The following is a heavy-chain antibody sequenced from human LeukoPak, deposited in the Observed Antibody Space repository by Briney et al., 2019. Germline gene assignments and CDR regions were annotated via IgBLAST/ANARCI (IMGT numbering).Heavy chain of an antibody. Sequence: PSETLSLTCTVSGGSISSYYWSWIRQPPGKGLEWIGHIYYSGSTTYNPSLKSRVTISVDTSKNHFSLNLSSVTAADTAVYYCARHNGAVSGSFDYWGQGTLVTVSS. CDR2: IYYSGST. CDR3: ARHNGAVSGSFDY. D-gene: IGHD6-19*01. CDR1: GGSISSYY. J-gene: IGHJ4*02. V-gene: IGHV4-59*08.